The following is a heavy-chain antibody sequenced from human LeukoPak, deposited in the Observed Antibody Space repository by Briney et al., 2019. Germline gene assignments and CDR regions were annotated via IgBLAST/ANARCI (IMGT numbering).Heavy chain of an antibody. V-gene: IGHV4-59*01. CDR3: AATLIAATFDY. CDR1: GGSISSYY. J-gene: IGHJ4*02. Sequence: SETLSLTCTVSGGSISSYYWSWIRQPPGKGLEWIGYIYYSGSTNYNPSLKSRVTISVDTSKNQFSLKLSSVTAADTAVYYCAATLIAATFDYWGQRTLVTVSS. D-gene: IGHD6-25*01. CDR2: IYYSGST.